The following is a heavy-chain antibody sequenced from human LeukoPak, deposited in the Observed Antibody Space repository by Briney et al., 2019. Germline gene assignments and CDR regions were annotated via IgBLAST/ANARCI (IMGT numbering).Heavy chain of an antibody. V-gene: IGHV4-34*01. J-gene: IGHJ4*02. Sequence: PSETLSLTCAVYGGSFSGYYWSWIRQPPGKGLEWIGEINHSGSTNYNPSLKSRVTISVDTSKNQFSLKLSSVTAADTAVYYCARRERYDFWSGYYIGAFDYWGQGTLVTVSS. CDR2: INHSGST. CDR1: GGSFSGYY. D-gene: IGHD3-3*01. CDR3: ARRERYDFWSGYYIGAFDY.